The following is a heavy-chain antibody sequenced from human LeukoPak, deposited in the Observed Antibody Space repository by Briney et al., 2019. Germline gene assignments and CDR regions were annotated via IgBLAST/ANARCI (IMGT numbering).Heavy chain of an antibody. Sequence: GGSLRLSCAAPGFTFSSYGMHWVRQAPGKGLEWVAVIWYDGSNKYYADSVKGRFTISRDNSENTLYLQMNSLRAEDTAVYYCARGMEVRGVIIRAYYYYGMDVWGKGTTVTVSS. J-gene: IGHJ6*04. V-gene: IGHV3-33*01. CDR3: ARGMEVRGVIIRAYYYYGMDV. D-gene: IGHD3-10*01. CDR1: GFTFSSYG. CDR2: IWYDGSNK.